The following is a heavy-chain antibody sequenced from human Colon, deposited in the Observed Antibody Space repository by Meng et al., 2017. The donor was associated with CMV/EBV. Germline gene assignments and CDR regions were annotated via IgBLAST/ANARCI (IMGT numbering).Heavy chain of an antibody. J-gene: IGHJ6*02. CDR1: GFTFSSYA. CDR2: IYGGGTT. CDR3: ARDSITGSPYYYYGMDV. V-gene: IGHV3-66*02. D-gene: IGHD2/OR15-2a*01. Sequence: GESLKISCAASGFTFSSYAMSWVRQAPGKGLEWVSVIYGGGTTYYADSVKGRFIISRDKSKNTMFLQMNSLRPEDTALYYCARDSITGSPYYYYGMDVWGQGTTVTVSS.